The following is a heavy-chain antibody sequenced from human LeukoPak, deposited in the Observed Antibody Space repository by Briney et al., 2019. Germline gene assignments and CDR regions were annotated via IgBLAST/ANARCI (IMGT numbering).Heavy chain of an antibody. D-gene: IGHD2-2*01. CDR3: ARGRGDQGA. Sequence: SETLSLTCAVYGGSFSGYYWSWIRQPPGKGLEWIGEINHSGSTNYNPSLKSRVTISVDTSKNQFSLKLSSVTAADTAVYYCARGRGDQGAWGQGTMVTVSS. CDR1: GGSFSGYY. CDR2: INHSGST. V-gene: IGHV4-34*01. J-gene: IGHJ3*01.